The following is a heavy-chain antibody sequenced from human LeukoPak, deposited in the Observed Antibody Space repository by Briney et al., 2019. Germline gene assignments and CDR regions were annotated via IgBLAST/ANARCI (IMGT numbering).Heavy chain of an antibody. CDR3: ARHGYCSGGSCPGYYGMDV. CDR2: IYYSGST. J-gene: IGHJ6*02. Sequence: SEILSLTCTVSGGSISSSSYYWGWIRQPPGKGLEWIGSIYYSGSTYYNPSLKSRVTISVDTSKNQFSLKLSSVTAADTAVYYCARHGYCSGGSCPGYYGMDVWGQGTTVTVSS. D-gene: IGHD2-15*01. V-gene: IGHV4-39*01. CDR1: GGSISSSSYY.